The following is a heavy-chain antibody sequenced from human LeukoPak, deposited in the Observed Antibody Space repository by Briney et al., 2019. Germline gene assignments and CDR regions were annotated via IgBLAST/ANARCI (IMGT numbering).Heavy chain of an antibody. CDR3: ARVHSYYDSSGYYFDY. Sequence: SVKVSCKASGGTFSSYAISWVRQAPGQGLEWMGRIIPIFSTTNYAQKFQGRVTITTDESKSTAYMELSSLRSEDTAVYYCARVHSYYDSSGYYFDYWGQGTLVTVSS. V-gene: IGHV1-69*05. CDR2: IIPIFSTT. J-gene: IGHJ4*02. CDR1: GGTFSSYA. D-gene: IGHD3-22*01.